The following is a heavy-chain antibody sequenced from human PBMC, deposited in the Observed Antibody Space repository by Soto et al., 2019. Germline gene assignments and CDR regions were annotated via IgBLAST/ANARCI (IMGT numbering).Heavy chain of an antibody. V-gene: IGHV3-30-3*01. CDR1: GFTFSSYA. CDR2: ISYDGGSNK. CDR3: ARVVATITDYYYGMDV. Sequence: QVQLVESEGGVVQPGRSLRLSCAASGFTFSSYAMHWVRQAPGEGLEWVAVISYDGGSNKYYADSVKGRFTISRDNSRNTLYLQMNSLRAEDTAVYYCARVVATITDYYYGMDVWGQGTTVTVSS. D-gene: IGHD5-12*01. J-gene: IGHJ6*02.